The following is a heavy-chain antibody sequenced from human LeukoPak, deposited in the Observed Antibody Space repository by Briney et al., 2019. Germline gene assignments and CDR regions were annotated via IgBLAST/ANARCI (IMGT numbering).Heavy chain of an antibody. V-gene: IGHV1-69*05. CDR1: GGTFSSYA. J-gene: IGHJ5*02. CDR2: IIPIFGTT. D-gene: IGHD3-22*01. Sequence: GSSVKVSCKASGGTFSSYAISWVRQAPGEGLEWMGGIIPIFGTTNYAQKFQGRVTITTDESTSTAYMELSSLRSEDTAMFYCARGFRQYYYDSSVERGDWFDPWGQGTLVTVSS. CDR3: ARGFRQYYYDSSVERGDWFDP.